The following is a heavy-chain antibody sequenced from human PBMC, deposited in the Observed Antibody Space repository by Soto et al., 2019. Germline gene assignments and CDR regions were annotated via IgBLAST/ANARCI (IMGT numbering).Heavy chain of an antibody. Sequence: GGSLRLSCAASGFTFSSYSMNWVRQAPGKGLEWVSYISSSSSTIYYADSVKGRFTISRENAKNSLYRQMNSLRDEDKAVYYCARDWGSPGDDSSGYYYLDYYYYGMDVWGQGTTVTVSS. V-gene: IGHV3-48*02. CDR2: ISSSSSTI. CDR3: ARDWGSPGDDSSGYYYLDYYYYGMDV. CDR1: GFTFSSYS. D-gene: IGHD3-22*01. J-gene: IGHJ6*02.